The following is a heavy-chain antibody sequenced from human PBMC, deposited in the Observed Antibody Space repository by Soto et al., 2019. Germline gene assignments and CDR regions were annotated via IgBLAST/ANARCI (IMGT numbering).Heavy chain of an antibody. CDR3: ASHVDPGMVPEY. D-gene: IGHD5-18*01. V-gene: IGHV3-7*05. Sequence: PLGALRLSWAASGFTFSSYCMSGVRQAPGKGLEWVANIKQDGSEKYYVDSVKGRLTISIDNAKNALYLQMNSLRAADTAVYYCASHVDPGMVPEYWGQGTLVPVSS. J-gene: IGHJ1*01. CDR2: IKQDGSEK. CDR1: GFTFSSYC.